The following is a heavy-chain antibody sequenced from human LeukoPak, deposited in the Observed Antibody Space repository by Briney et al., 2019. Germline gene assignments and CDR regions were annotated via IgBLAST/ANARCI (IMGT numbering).Heavy chain of an antibody. CDR1: GFTFSSYA. V-gene: IGHV3-23*01. CDR3: AKDRRPGCTRCYYYYGMDV. CDR2: ISGSGGST. D-gene: IGHD2-8*01. J-gene: IGHJ6*02. Sequence: PGGSLRLSCAASGFTFSSYAMSWVRQAPGKGLEWVSAISGSGGSTYYADSVKGRFTISRDNSKNTLYLQMNSLRAEDTAVYYCAKDRRPGCTRCYYYYGMDVWGQGTTVTVSS.